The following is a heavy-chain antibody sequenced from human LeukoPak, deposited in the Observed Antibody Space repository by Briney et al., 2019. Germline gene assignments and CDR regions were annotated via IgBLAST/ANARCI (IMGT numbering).Heavy chain of an antibody. D-gene: IGHD1-7*01. CDR3: AGCRWNYHYFEH. Sequence: PGGSLRLSCTASGFTFGDYAMSWVRQAPGKGLECVSVIYSGGSTYYADSVEGRFTISRDNSKNTLYLHMNSLRAEDTAVYYCAGCRWNYHYFEHWGQGTLVTVSS. CDR2: IYSGGST. V-gene: IGHV3-66*01. CDR1: GFTFGDYA. J-gene: IGHJ4*02.